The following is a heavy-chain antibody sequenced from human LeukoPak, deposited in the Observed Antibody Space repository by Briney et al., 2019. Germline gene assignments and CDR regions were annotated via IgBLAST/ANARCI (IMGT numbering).Heavy chain of an antibody. J-gene: IGHJ4*02. V-gene: IGHV3-23*01. CDR3: AKDDAWLRFGE. Sequence: GGSLRLSCAAAGFTLSNYGMNWVGQAAGKGLAWVSGISPSGDITYYVDSVKGRFTISRDNSKNTVYLEVSSLTAEDTAVYYCAKDDAWLRFGEWSQGTLVTVSS. D-gene: IGHD3-16*01. CDR2: ISPSGDIT. CDR1: GFTLSNYG.